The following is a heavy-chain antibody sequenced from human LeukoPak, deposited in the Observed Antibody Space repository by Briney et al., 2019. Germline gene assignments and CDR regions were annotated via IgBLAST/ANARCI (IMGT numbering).Heavy chain of an antibody. D-gene: IGHD2-15*01. CDR1: GFTFSTYA. Sequence: GGSLRLSCTASGFTFSTYAMSWVRQAPGKGLEWVSGISNGGDYTYYADSVKGRFTISKDNSKNTLYLQMNSLRADDTAVYHCAKEKKSGGWPIDYWGQGALVTVSS. CDR2: ISNGGDYT. J-gene: IGHJ4*02. V-gene: IGHV3-23*01. CDR3: AKEKKSGGWPIDY.